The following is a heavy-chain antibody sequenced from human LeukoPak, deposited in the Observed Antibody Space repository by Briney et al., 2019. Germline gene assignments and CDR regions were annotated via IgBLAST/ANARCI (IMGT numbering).Heavy chain of an antibody. D-gene: IGHD1-26*01. CDR3: ASLYSGSYDTGSFDYFNY. J-gene: IGHJ4*02. V-gene: IGHV4-59*01. CDR1: GGSISGYY. Sequence: SETLSLTCAVSGGSISGYYWSWIRQPPGKGLEWIGYMYYSGSTNYNPSLKSRVTISVDTSKNQFSLKLSSVTAADTAVYYCASLYSGSYDTGSFDYFNYWGQGTLVTVSS. CDR2: MYYSGST.